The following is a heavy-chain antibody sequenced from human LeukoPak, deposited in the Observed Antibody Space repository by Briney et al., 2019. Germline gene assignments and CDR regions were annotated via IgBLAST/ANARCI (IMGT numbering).Heavy chain of an antibody. J-gene: IGHJ5*02. CDR1: GGSISSGDYY. Sequence: SETLSLTCTVSGGSISSGDYYWSWIRQPPGKGLAWIAYMYYSGSTYYNPSLKSRVNMLARTAKNQLPLKLSSVTAADTAVYYCARPYYYDSRIDPWGQGILVTVSS. V-gene: IGHV4-30-4*01. D-gene: IGHD3-22*01. CDR3: ARPYYYDSRIDP. CDR2: MYYSGST.